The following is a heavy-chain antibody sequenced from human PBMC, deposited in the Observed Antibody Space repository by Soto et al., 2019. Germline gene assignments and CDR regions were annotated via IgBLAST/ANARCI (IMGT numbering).Heavy chain of an antibody. V-gene: IGHV3-7*03. J-gene: IGHJ6*02. CDR3: ARGIQQLDS. CDR2: IKEDGSEK. Sequence: EVQLVESGGGLVQPGGSLRLSCAASGFTFSSDWMTWVRQAPGKGLEWVANIKEDGSEKYYVDSVKGRFIISRDNAEKSLYLQMNSLRAEDTAVYYCARGIQQLDSWGQGTTVTVSS. CDR1: GFTFSSDW. D-gene: IGHD6-13*01.